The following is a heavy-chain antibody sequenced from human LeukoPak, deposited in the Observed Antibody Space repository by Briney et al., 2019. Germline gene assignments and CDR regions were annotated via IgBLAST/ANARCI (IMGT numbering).Heavy chain of an antibody. V-gene: IGHV1-69*06. CDR3: ARGRYGSSWYHYYYCYYMDV. CDR1: GGTFSSYA. CDR2: IIPIFGTA. D-gene: IGHD6-13*01. J-gene: IGHJ6*03. Sequence: ASVKVSCKASGGTFSSYAISWVRQAPGQGLEWMGGIIPIFGTANYAQKFQGRVTITADKSTSTAYMGLSSLRSEDTAVYYCARGRYGSSWYHYYYCYYMDVWGKGTTVTISS.